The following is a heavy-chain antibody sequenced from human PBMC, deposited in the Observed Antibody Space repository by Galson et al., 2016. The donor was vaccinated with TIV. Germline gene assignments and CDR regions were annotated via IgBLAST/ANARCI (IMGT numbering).Heavy chain of an antibody. V-gene: IGHV3-33*01. CDR1: GFTFSSYG. Sequence: SLRLSCAASGFTFSSYGMHWVRQDPGKGLEWVAIISYDGSDKDYTDSVKGRFTISRDKSKNTLYLQMDSVRVEDTATYYCARIHRSYGMDVWGQGTTVTVSS. J-gene: IGHJ6*02. D-gene: IGHD5-18*01. CDR2: ISYDGSDK. CDR3: ARIHRSYGMDV.